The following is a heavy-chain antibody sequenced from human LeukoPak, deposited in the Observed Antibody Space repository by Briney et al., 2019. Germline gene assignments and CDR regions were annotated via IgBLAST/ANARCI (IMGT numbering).Heavy chain of an antibody. D-gene: IGHD3-9*01. CDR3: ARLPYDILSINY. V-gene: IGHV4-39*01. CDR2: IYYSGST. Sequence: PSETLSLTCTVSGGSISSSSYYWGWIRQPPGKGLEWIGSIYYSGSTYYNPSLKSRVTISVDTSKNQFPLKLSSVTAADTAVYYCARLPYDILSINYWGQGTLVTVSS. J-gene: IGHJ4*02. CDR1: GGSISSSSYY.